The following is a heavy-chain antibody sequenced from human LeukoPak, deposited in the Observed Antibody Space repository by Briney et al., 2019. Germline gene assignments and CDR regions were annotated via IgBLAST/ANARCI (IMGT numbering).Heavy chain of an antibody. CDR1: GYTFTSYY. J-gene: IGHJ3*02. CDR2: INPSGGST. D-gene: IGHD3-9*01. CDR3: ASAGRYFRAFDI. Sequence: ASVKVSCKASGYTFTSYYMHWVRQAPGQGLEWMGIINPSGGSTSYAQKFQGRVTMTRDMSTSTVYMELSSLRSDDTAVYYCASAGRYFRAFDIWGQGTMVTVSS. V-gene: IGHV1-46*01.